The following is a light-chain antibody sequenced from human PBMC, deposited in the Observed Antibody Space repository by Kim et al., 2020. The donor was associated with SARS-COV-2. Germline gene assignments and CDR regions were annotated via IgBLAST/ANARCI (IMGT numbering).Light chain of an antibody. V-gene: IGLV3-19*01. CDR3: NSRDSSGNRVV. J-gene: IGLJ2*01. Sequence: SSELTQDPAVSVALGQTVRITCQGDSLRSYYASWYQQKPGQAPVLVIYGKNNRPSGIPDRFSGSSSGNTASLTITGAQAEDEADSYCNSRDSSGNRVVFG. CDR1: SLRSYY. CDR2: GKN.